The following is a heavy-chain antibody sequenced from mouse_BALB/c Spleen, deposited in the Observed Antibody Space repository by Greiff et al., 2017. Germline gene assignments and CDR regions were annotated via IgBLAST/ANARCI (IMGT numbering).Heavy chain of an antibody. CDR2: INPYNDGT. Sequence: VQLKESGPELVKPGASVKMSCKASGYTFTSYVMHWVKQKPGQGLEWIGYINPYNDGTKYNEKFKGKATLTSDKSSSTAYMELSSLTSEDSAVYYCAREGGSSSFDYWGQGTTLTVSS. J-gene: IGHJ2*01. CDR3: AREGGSSSFDY. V-gene: IGHV1-14*01. CDR1: GYTFTSYV. D-gene: IGHD1-1*01.